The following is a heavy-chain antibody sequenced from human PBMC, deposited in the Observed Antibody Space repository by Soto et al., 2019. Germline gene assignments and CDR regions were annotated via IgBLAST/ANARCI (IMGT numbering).Heavy chain of an antibody. V-gene: IGHV1-58*01. CDR1: GFTFTSSA. J-gene: IGHJ6*02. CDR2: IVVGSGNT. CDR3: AAVAGYYDFWSGYYSTQDYYYYGMDV. Sequence: GASVKVSCKASGFTFTSSAVQWVRQARGQRLEWIGWIVVGSGNTNYAQKFQERVTITRDMATSTAYMELSSLRSEDTAVYYCAAVAGYYDFWSGYYSTQDYYYYGMDVWGQGTTVTV. D-gene: IGHD3-3*01.